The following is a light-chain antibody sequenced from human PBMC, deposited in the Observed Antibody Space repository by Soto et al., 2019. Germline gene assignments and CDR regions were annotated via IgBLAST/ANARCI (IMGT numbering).Light chain of an antibody. CDR3: HHYNSHWT. V-gene: IGKV3-15*01. Sequence: DIEVTQSPSSLSPSVGDRVTLSCRASRTVSNRLAWYQHKPGQAPRLLISGASTGATGIPPMFRGSGSGTEFTLTISSMPPDDFATYYCHHYNSHWTFGQGTKVDIK. CDR2: GAS. CDR1: RTVSNR. J-gene: IGKJ1*01.